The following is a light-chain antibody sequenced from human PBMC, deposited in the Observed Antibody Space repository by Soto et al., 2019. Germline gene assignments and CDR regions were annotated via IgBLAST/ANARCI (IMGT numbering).Light chain of an antibody. Sequence: DIQMTQSPSTLSASVGDRVTITCRASQSINNWLVWYQQKPGKAPKLFIFKASTLESGVPSRFSGSGSGTEFTLSISSLQPDDFATYFCQQSESFPRTFGQGTKVEIK. CDR2: KAS. V-gene: IGKV1-5*03. CDR3: QQSESFPRT. CDR1: QSINNW. J-gene: IGKJ1*01.